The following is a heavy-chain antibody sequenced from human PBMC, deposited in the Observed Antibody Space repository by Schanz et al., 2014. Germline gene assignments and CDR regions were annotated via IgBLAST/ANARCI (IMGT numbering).Heavy chain of an antibody. J-gene: IGHJ4*02. V-gene: IGHV3-74*01. CDR2: INPAGTFT. CDR1: GFTFSSYW. Sequence: EVQLVESGGGLVKPGGSLRLSCAASGFTFSSYWMHWVRQAPGKGLVWVSRINPAGTFTNYADSVKGRFTISRDNAKSTLFLQMAVLRPEDTAIYYCAKEWSPSFWGQGTLVTVSS. CDR3: AKEWSPSF. D-gene: IGHD1-26*01.